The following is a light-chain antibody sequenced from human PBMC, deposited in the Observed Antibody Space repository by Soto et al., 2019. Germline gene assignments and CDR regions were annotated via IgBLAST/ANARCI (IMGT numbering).Light chain of an antibody. CDR1: ETVRNNY. CDR3: QQYGSSPPT. CDR2: NSS. Sequence: EIVLTQSPGTLSLSPGERATLSCRASETVRNNYLAWYQQKPGQAPRLLIYNSSTRPAGIPDRFSGSGSGTDFTLMISRLEPEDFAVYYCQQYGSSPPTFGQGTKVEIK. J-gene: IGKJ1*01. V-gene: IGKV3-20*01.